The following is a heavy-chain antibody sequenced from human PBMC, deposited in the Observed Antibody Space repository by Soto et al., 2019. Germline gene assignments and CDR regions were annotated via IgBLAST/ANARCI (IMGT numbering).Heavy chain of an antibody. CDR2: IISIFPTP. CDR3: ARDKDRQQLGGNYYYGIDV. J-gene: IGHJ6*02. D-gene: IGHD2-15*01. CDR1: GGTFGNSA. Sequence: QVQLVQSGAEVKKPGSSVTVSCKASGGTFGNSAISWVRQAPGQGLEWMGGIISIFPTPDYAQKFQGRVTITVDESTTTAYMELTSLKSEDTAVYYCARDKDRQQLGGNYYYGIDVWGQGTTVTVSS. V-gene: IGHV1-69*12.